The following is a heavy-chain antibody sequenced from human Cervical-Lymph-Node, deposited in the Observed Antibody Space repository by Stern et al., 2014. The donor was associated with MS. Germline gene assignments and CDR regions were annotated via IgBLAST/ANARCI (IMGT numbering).Heavy chain of an antibody. CDR2: ISGSGGST. CDR3: AKDQPYCSGGSCYPRYYGMDV. CDR1: GFTFSSYA. Sequence: EVQLVESGGGLVQPGGSLRLSCAASGFTFSSYAMSWVRQAPGKGLEWVSTISGSGGSTYYADSVKGRFTISRDNSKNTLYPQMNSLRAEDTAVYYCAKDQPYCSGGSCYPRYYGMDVWGQGTTVTVSS. D-gene: IGHD2-15*01. J-gene: IGHJ6*02. V-gene: IGHV3-23*04.